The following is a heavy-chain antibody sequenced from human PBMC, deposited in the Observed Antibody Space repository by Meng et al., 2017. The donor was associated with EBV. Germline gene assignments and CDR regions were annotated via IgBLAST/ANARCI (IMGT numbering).Heavy chain of an antibody. CDR2: INHSGST. V-gene: IGHV4-34*01. D-gene: IGHD5-18*01. CDR3: ARGRKSTAGWKQLWKLAY. Sequence: VQLHHGGAGLFEPSGTLCLICASYGGPLSGYYWSWIRQPPGKGLELIGEINHSGSTNYNPSLKSRVNISVDTSKNQFSLKLSSVTVADTAVYYCARGRKSTAGWKQLWKLAYCCQGTLVTVSS. CDR1: GGPLSGYY. J-gene: IGHJ4*02.